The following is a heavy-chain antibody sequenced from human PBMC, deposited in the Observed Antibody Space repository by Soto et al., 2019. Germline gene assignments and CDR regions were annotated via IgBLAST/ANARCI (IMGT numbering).Heavy chain of an antibody. J-gene: IGHJ6*02. CDR3: ARDPDYCSGGSCYHYYYYGMDV. CDR1: GGTFSSYA. D-gene: IGHD2-15*01. CDR2: IIPIFGTA. Sequence: SVKVSCKASGGTFSSYAISWVRQAPGQGLEWMGGIIPIFGTANYAQKFQGRVTITADESTSTAYMELSSLRSEDTAVYYCARDPDYCSGGSCYHYYYYGMDVWG. V-gene: IGHV1-69*13.